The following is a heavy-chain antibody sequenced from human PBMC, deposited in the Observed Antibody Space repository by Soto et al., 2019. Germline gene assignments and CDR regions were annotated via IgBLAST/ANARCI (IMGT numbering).Heavy chain of an antibody. J-gene: IGHJ4*02. Sequence: PSETLSLTCTVSGGSISSYYWSWIRQPPGKGLEWIGYIYYSGSTNYNPSLKSRVTISVDTSKNQFSLKLSSVTAADTAVYYCARHLYGDSGVNDYWGQGTLVTVSS. V-gene: IGHV4-59*01. CDR3: ARHLYGDSGVNDY. D-gene: IGHD4-17*01. CDR1: GGSISSYY. CDR2: IYYSGST.